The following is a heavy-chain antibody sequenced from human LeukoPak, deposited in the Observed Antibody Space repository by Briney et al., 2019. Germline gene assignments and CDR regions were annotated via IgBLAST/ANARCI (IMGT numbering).Heavy chain of an antibody. CDR1: GGSISSGGYY. D-gene: IGHD1-26*01. J-gene: IGHJ2*01. CDR2: IYYSGST. Sequence: PSQTLSLTCTVSGGSISSGGYYWSWIRQHPGKGLEWIGYIYYSGSTYYNPSLKSRVTISVDTSKNQFSLKLSSVTAADTAVYYCARSFLGDWYFDLWGRGTLVTVSS. V-gene: IGHV4-31*03. CDR3: ARSFLGDWYFDL.